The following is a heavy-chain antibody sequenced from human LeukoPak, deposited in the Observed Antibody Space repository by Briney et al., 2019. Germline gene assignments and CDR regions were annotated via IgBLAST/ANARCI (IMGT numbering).Heavy chain of an antibody. D-gene: IGHD3/OR15-3a*01. Sequence: SEPLSLTCPVSGASISSSGNSWSWIRQPQGKNLERIGDIYHSGSTYYNPSLKGRVTISADKSKNQFSLKLTSVTAADTAVYYCARHFGTWGQGTLVTVSS. CDR1: GASISSSGNS. CDR2: IYHSGST. V-gene: IGHV4-30-2*01. CDR3: ARHFGT. J-gene: IGHJ4*02.